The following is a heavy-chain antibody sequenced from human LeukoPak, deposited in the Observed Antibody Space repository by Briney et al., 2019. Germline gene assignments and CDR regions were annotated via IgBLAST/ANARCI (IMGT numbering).Heavy chain of an antibody. V-gene: IGHV4-61*01. CDR1: GGSVSSGSYY. CDR3: ARADYSNYVPFDY. D-gene: IGHD4-11*01. Sequence: SETLSLTCTVSGGSVSSGSYYWSWIRQPPGKELEWIGYIYYSGSTNYNPSLKSRVTISVDTSKNQFSLKLSSVTAADTAVYYCARADYSNYVPFDYWDQGTLVTVSS. CDR2: IYYSGST. J-gene: IGHJ4*02.